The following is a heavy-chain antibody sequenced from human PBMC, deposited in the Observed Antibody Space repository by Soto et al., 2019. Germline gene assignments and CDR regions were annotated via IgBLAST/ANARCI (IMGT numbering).Heavy chain of an antibody. CDR1: GGTFSSYA. CDR3: ARDGEAGYSSSWYWYFQH. CDR2: IIPIFGTA. D-gene: IGHD6-13*01. V-gene: IGHV1-69*13. J-gene: IGHJ1*01. Sequence: GASVKVSCTASGGTFSSYAISWVRQAPGQGLEWMGGIIPIFGTANYAQKFQGRVTITADESTSTAYMELSSLRSEDTAVYYCARDGEAGYSSSWYWYFQHWGQGTLVTVS.